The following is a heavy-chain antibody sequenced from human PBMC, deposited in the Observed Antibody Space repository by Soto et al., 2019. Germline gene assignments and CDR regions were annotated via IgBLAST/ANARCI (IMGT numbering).Heavy chain of an antibody. CDR3: AREGIAARPDPRRYYYYGMDV. J-gene: IGHJ6*02. CDR1: GGTFSSYA. V-gene: IGHV1-69*05. D-gene: IGHD6-6*01. Sequence: ASVKVSCKASGGTFSSYAISWVRQAPGQGLEWMGGIIPIFGTANYAQKFQGRVTMTRDTSISTAYMELSRLRSDDTAVYYCAREGIAARPDPRRYYYYGMDVWGQGTTVTVSS. CDR2: IIPIFGTA.